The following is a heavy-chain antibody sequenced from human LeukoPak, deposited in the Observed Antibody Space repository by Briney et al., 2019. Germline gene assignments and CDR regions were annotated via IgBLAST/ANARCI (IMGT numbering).Heavy chain of an antibody. D-gene: IGHD6-19*01. Sequence: SETLSLTCTVSGGSISSSSYYWGWIRQPPGKGLEWIGSIYYSGSTYYNPSLKSRVTISVDTSKNQFSLKLSSVTAADTAVYYCARTGGSGSDYWGQGTLVTVSS. V-gene: IGHV4-39*07. CDR1: GGSISSSSYY. CDR3: ARTGGSGSDY. J-gene: IGHJ4*02. CDR2: IYYSGST.